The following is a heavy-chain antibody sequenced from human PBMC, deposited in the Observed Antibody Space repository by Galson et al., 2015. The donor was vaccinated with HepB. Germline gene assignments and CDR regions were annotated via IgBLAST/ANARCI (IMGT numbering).Heavy chain of an antibody. J-gene: IGHJ5*02. CDR1: GGSISSYY. D-gene: IGHD2-2*01. V-gene: IGHV4-59*01. Sequence: QVQLQESGPGLVKPSETLSLTCTVSGGSISSYYWSWIRQPPGKGLEWIGYIYYSGSTNYNPSLKSRVTISVDTSKNQFSLKLSSVTAADTAVYYCARALGYCSSTSCSNWFDPWGQGTLVTVSS. CDR3: ARALGYCSSTSCSNWFDP. CDR2: IYYSGST.